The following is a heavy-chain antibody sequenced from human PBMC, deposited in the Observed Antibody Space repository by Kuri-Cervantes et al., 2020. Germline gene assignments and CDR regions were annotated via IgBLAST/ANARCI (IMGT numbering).Heavy chain of an antibody. CDR3: ARDTSSGSLGYYYYGMDV. D-gene: IGHD3-10*01. Sequence: SETLSLTCTVSGGSISSGGYYWSWIRQHPGKGLEWIGYIYYSGSTYYNPSLKSRVTISVDTSKNQLSLKLSSVTAADTAVYYCARDTSSGSLGYYYYGMDVWGQGTTVTVSS. V-gene: IGHV4-31*03. CDR2: IYYSGST. J-gene: IGHJ6*02. CDR1: GGSISSGGYY.